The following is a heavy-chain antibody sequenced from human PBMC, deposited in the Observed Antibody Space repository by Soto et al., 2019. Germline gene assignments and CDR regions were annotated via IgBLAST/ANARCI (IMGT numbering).Heavy chain of an antibody. D-gene: IGHD3-10*01. Sequence: QVQLQQWGAGLLKPSETLSLTCAVYGGSFSGYYWSWIRQPPGKGLEWIGEINHSGSTNYNPSLKSRVTISVDTSKNQFSVKLSSVTAAATAVYYCARGDTMVRGVMNRYYFDYWGQGTLVTVSS. CDR3: ARGDTMVRGVMNRYYFDY. J-gene: IGHJ4*02. CDR1: GGSFSGYY. CDR2: INHSGST. V-gene: IGHV4-34*01.